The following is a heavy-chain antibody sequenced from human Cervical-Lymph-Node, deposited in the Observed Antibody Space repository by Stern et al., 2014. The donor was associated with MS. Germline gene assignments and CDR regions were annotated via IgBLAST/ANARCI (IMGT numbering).Heavy chain of an antibody. CDR2: IIPMFDTA. Sequence: QLVESGAEVMQPGSSVKVSCKASGGTFSNYAISWVRQAPGQGPEWLGMIIPMFDTANYAQKLQGRVTITADESASTAHMELTSLRSDDTAVYYCAGGAVPAIGKIDYWGQGTLITVSS. CDR3: AGGAVPAIGKIDY. D-gene: IGHD5-12*01. V-gene: IGHV1-69*18. CDR1: GGTFSNYA. J-gene: IGHJ4*02.